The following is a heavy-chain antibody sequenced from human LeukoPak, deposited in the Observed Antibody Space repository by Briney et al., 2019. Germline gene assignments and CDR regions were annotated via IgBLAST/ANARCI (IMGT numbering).Heavy chain of an antibody. CDR3: AREVYCSHTTCYYFDY. Sequence: PGGSLRLSCAASGFTFSSYSMNWVRQAPGKGLEWVSSISDSSRYIFYADSVKGRFTISRDNAENSLYLQMNSLRAEDAAVYYCAREVYCSHTTCYYFDYWGLGTLVTVSS. D-gene: IGHD2/OR15-2a*01. J-gene: IGHJ4*02. CDR2: ISDSSRYI. CDR1: GFTFSSYS. V-gene: IGHV3-21*01.